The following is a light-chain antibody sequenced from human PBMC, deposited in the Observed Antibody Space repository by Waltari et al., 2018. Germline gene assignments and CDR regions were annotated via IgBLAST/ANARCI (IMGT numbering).Light chain of an antibody. Sequence: DIQITQSPFSLSASVGDRVTITCRASQSISSYLNWSQQKPGKAPKLLIYAASSLQSGVPSRCSGSGSGTDFTLTISSLQPEDFATYYCQQSYSTPFTFGPGTKVEIK. CDR2: AAS. CDR1: QSISSY. J-gene: IGKJ3*01. CDR3: QQSYSTPFT. V-gene: IGKV1-39*01.